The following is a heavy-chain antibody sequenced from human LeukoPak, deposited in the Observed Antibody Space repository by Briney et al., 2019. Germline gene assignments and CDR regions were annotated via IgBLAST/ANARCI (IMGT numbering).Heavy chain of an antibody. CDR3: AKQGGIAAAGTGPFHY. CDR1: GFTFTNAW. J-gene: IGHJ4*02. Sequence: GGSLRLSCAASGFTFTNAWMSWVRQAPGKGLEWVGRIKSKTDGGTTDYAAPVKGRFTISRDNSKNTLYLQMNSLRAEDTAVYYCAKQGGIAAAGTGPFHYWGQGTLVTVSS. CDR2: IKSKTDGGTT. D-gene: IGHD6-13*01. V-gene: IGHV3-15*01.